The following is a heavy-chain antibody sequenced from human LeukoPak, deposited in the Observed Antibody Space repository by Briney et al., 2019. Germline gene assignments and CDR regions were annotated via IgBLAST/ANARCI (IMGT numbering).Heavy chain of an antibody. CDR1: GGSISSNSHY. V-gene: IGHV4-39*07. D-gene: IGHD3-10*01. J-gene: IGHJ5*02. Sequence: SETLSLTCTVSGGSISSNSHYWAWIRQPPGKGLEWIGSIYYGGATYYNPSLKSRVIISVDTSKNQFSLKLRSVTAADTAVYFCARESMVRGATNWFDPWGQGTLVTVSS. CDR2: IYYGGAT. CDR3: ARESMVRGATNWFDP.